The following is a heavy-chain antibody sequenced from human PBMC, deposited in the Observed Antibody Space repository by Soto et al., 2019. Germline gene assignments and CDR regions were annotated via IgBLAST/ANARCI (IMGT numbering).Heavy chain of an antibody. CDR3: ARALTGYGMDV. Sequence: QVQLVQSGVAVREPGASVKVSCKAVRYIFTNYGVSWVRQAPGQGLEWMGWITTYNGNTEYAQKFQGRVTMTTDASTSTAYMELGSLRSDDTATYYCARALTGYGMDVWGQGTTVTVSS. CDR1: RYIFTNYG. CDR2: ITTYNGNT. J-gene: IGHJ6*02. V-gene: IGHV1-18*01.